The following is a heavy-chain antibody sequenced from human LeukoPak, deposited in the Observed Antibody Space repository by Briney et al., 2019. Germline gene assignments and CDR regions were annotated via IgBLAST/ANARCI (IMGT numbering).Heavy chain of an antibody. D-gene: IGHD5-18*01. CDR2: INPNSGGT. Sequence: APVKVSCKASGYTSTGYYMHWVRQAPGQGLEWMGRINPNSGGTNYAQKFQGRVTMTRDTSISTAYMELSRLRSDDTAVYYCAIAIKDSYGFGWGQGTLVTVSS. CDR1: GYTSTGYY. V-gene: IGHV1-2*06. CDR3: AIAIKDSYGFG. J-gene: IGHJ4*02.